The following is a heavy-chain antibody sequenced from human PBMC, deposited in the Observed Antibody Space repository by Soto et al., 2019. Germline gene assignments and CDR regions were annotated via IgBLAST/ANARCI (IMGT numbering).Heavy chain of an antibody. Sequence: QVQLQESGPGLVKPSQTLSLTCTVSGGSMNSGGYFWNWIRHHPGEGLAWIGCISYAGTTSYNPALKRRLTISVDTSKNQFSLMLNSVTAADTAVYYCSRGILVWGQGTLITVSS. V-gene: IGHV4-31*03. CDR2: ISYAGTT. CDR1: GGSMNSGGYF. J-gene: IGHJ4*02. D-gene: IGHD2-15*01. CDR3: SRGILV.